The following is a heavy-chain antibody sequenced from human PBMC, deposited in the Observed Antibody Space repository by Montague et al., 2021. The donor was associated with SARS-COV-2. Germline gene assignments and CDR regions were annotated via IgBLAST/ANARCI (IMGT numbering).Heavy chain of an antibody. V-gene: IGHV4-39*07. CDR3: VTPGKTAVAGQFDY. CDR2: IYEGGTT. CDR1: GGSIRSTTFY. Sequence: SETLSLTCTVSGGSIRSTTFYWGWIRQSPGKGLEWIGYIYEGGTTYYNPSLKSRVAISFDTPNNQFSLKITSLIVADTAIYYCVTPGKTAVAGQFDYWGPGILVTVSS. D-gene: IGHD6-19*01. J-gene: IGHJ4*02.